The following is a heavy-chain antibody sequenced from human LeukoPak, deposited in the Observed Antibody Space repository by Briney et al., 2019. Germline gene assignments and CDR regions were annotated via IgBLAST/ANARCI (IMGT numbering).Heavy chain of an antibody. J-gene: IGHJ3*01. CDR3: ARGLTIFGVVNDAFDF. D-gene: IGHD3-3*01. CDR2: INSDGSST. Sequence: GGSLRLSCAASGFTFSNYWMHWVRQAPGKGLVWVSLINSDGSSTIYADSVKGRFTISRDNSKNTLYLQMNSLRDEDTAVYYCARGLTIFGVVNDAFDFWGQGTMVTVSS. V-gene: IGHV3-74*01. CDR1: GFTFSNYW.